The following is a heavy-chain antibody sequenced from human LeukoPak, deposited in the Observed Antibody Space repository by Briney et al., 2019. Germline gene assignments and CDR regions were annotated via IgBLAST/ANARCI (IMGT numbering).Heavy chain of an antibody. V-gene: IGHV3-53*01. D-gene: IGHD2-2*01. CDR1: GFTVSSNY. Sequence: GGSLRLSCAASGFTVSSNYMSWVRQAPGKGLEWVSVLYSGGSTYYADSVKGRFTISRDNSKDTLYLQMNSLRAEDTAVYYCASGARRTSCLDYWGQGTLVTVSS. CDR3: ASGARRTSCLDY. CDR2: LYSGGST. J-gene: IGHJ4*02.